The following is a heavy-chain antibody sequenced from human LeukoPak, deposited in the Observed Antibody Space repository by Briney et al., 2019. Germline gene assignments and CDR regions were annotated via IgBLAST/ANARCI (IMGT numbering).Heavy chain of an antibody. D-gene: IGHD3-10*01. CDR3: ARLVGGSGSYYRDYYYYYMDV. J-gene: IGHJ6*03. CDR1: GFTFSSYS. Sequence: GGSLRLSCAASGFTFSSYSMNWVRQAPGKGLEWVSYISSSSSTIYYADSVKGRFTISRDNAKNSLYLQMNSLRAEDTAVYYCARLVGGSGSYYRDYYYYYMDVWGKGTTVTISS. CDR2: ISSSSSTI. V-gene: IGHV3-48*01.